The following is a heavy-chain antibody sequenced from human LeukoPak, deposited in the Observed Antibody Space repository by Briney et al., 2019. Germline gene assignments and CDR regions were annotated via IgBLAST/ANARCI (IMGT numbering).Heavy chain of an antibody. CDR3: ARDSASSIAAAGTFDY. CDR1: GDSVSSNSAA. J-gene: IGHJ4*02. D-gene: IGHD6-13*01. V-gene: IGHV6-1*01. Sequence: KSSQTLSLTCAISGDSVSSNSAAWNWIRQSPSRGLEWLGRTYYRSKWYNDYAVSVKSRITINPDTSKNQFSLQLNSVTPEDTAVYYCARDSASSIAAAGTFDYWGQGTLVTVSS. CDR2: TYYRSKWYN.